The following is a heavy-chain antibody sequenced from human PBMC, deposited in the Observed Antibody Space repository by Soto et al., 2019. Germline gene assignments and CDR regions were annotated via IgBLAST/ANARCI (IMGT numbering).Heavy chain of an antibody. CDR3: ARDPGRSSSSGTYYSGMDV. CDR1: GGSISSGGYY. J-gene: IGHJ6*02. V-gene: IGHV4-31*03. CDR2: IYYSGST. D-gene: IGHD6-6*01. Sequence: SETLSLTCTVSGGSISSGGYYWSWIRQHPGKGLEWIGYIYYSGSTYYNPSLKSRVTISVDTSKNQFSLKLSSVTAADTAVYFCARDPGRSSSSGTYYSGMDVWGQGTTVTVSS.